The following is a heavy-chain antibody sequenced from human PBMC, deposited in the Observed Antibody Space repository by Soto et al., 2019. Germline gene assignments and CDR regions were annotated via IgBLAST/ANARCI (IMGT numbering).Heavy chain of an antibody. J-gene: IGHJ1*01. D-gene: IGHD2-21*02. Sequence: GASVKVSCKASGGTFSSYAISWVRQAPGQGLEWMGGIIPIFGTANYAQKFQGRVTITADESTSTAYMELSSLRSEDTAVYYCAGDSIVVVTATSLAEYFQHWGQGTLVTVSS. CDR2: IIPIFGTA. CDR1: GGTFSSYA. CDR3: AGDSIVVVTATSLAEYFQH. V-gene: IGHV1-69*13.